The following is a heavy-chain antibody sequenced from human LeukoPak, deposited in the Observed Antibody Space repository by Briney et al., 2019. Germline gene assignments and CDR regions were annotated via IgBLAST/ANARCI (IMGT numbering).Heavy chain of an antibody. J-gene: IGHJ4*02. D-gene: IGHD2-8*02. CDR3: ARDGGWWRFDF. V-gene: IGHV3-7*03. CDR1: GLNFNSRW. CDR2: IKEDGTET. Sequence: GGSLRLSCVASGLNFNSRWMDWVRRAPGQGLEWVASIKEDGTETHYVDSVRGRFTISRDNDKNSLYLQMNNLRAEDTAMYYCARDGGWWRFDFWGQGALVTVSS.